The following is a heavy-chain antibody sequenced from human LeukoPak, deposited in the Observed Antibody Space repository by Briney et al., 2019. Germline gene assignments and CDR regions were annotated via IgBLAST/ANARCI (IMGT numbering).Heavy chain of an antibody. CDR2: ISSSSSYI. V-gene: IGHV3-21*01. CDR1: GFTFSSYS. Sequence: GGSLRLSCAASGFTFSSYSMNWVRQAPGQGLEWVSSISSSSSYIYYADSVKGRFTISRDNAKNSLYLQMNSLRAEDTAVYYCAMTVEMATIVDYWGQGTLVTVSS. CDR3: AMTVEMATIVDY. D-gene: IGHD5-24*01. J-gene: IGHJ4*02.